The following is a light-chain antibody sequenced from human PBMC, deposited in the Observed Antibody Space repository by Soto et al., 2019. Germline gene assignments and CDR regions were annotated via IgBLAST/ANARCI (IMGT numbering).Light chain of an antibody. CDR3: QQYYSTPIT. CDR1: QSVLYSSNNKNY. J-gene: IGKJ5*01. CDR2: WAS. Sequence: DIVMTQSPDSLAVSLGERATINCKCSQSVLYSSNNKNYLAWYQQKPGQPPKLLIYWASTRESGVPDRFSGSGSGTDFTLTISSLQAEDVAVYYCQQYYSTPITFGQGTRLENK. V-gene: IGKV4-1*01.